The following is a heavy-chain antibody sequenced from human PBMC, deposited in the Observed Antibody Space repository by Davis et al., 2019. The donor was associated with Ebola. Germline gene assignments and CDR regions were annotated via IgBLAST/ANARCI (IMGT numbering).Heavy chain of an antibody. D-gene: IGHD2-15*01. CDR1: GFTFSSYG. CDR2: ISYDGSNK. J-gene: IGHJ4*02. V-gene: IGHV3-30*18. Sequence: GESLKISCAASGFTFSSYGMHWVRQAPGKGLEWVAVISYDGSNKYYGDSVKGRFTISRDNSENTLYLQVNSLRAEDTAVYYCAKDLYPLRRLYCGAGSCLNPGDYWGQGTLVTVSS. CDR3: AKDLYPLRRLYCGAGSCLNPGDY.